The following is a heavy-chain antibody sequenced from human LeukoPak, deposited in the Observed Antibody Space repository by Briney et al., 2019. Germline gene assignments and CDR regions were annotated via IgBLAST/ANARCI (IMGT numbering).Heavy chain of an antibody. D-gene: IGHD2-15*01. V-gene: IGHV4-39*01. CDR2: IYYRGST. J-gene: IGHJ5*02. CDR3: ARHVKGVVVAATGWFDP. CDR1: GGSISSSSYY. Sequence: PSETLSLTCTVSGGSISSSSYYWGWIRQPPGKGLEWIGSIYYRGSTYYNPSLKSRVTISVDTSKNQFSLKLSSVTAADTAVYYCARHVKGVVVAATGWFDPWGQGTLVTVSS.